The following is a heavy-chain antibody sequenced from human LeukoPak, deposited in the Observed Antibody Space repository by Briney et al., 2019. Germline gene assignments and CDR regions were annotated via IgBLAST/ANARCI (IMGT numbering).Heavy chain of an antibody. CDR2: IYPDDSDI. D-gene: IGHD3-22*01. CDR3: ARSLEVGDSSGRRYYFDY. J-gene: IGHJ4*02. CDR1: GYRFTDYW. V-gene: IGHV5-51*01. Sequence: GESLKISCKGSGYRFTDYWIGWVRQMPGKGLECMGIIYPDDSDIRYSPSFQGQVTISADKSISTAYLQWSSLKASDTAMYYCARSLEVGDSSGRRYYFDYWGQGTLVTVSS.